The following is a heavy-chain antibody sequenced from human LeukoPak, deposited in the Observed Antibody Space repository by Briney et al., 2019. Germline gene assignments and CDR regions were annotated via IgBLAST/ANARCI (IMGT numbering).Heavy chain of an antibody. J-gene: IGHJ4*02. CDR3: ARDGSGYSYGYADY. CDR2: ISSSSSTI. Sequence: PGGSLRLSCAASGFTFSNYALNWVRQAPGKGLEWVSYISSSSSTIYYTDSVKGRFTISRDNAKNSLYLQMNSLRDEDTAVYYCARDGSGYSYGYADYWGQGTLVTVSS. V-gene: IGHV3-48*02. CDR1: GFTFSNYA. D-gene: IGHD5-18*01.